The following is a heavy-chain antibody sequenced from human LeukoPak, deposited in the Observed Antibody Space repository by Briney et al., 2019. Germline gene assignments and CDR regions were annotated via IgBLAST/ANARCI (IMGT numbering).Heavy chain of an antibody. Sequence: SETLSLTCTVSGGSISSYYWSWIRQPPGKGLEWIGEINHSGSTNYNPSLKSRVTISVDTSKNQFSLKLSSVTAADTAVYYCAADEGDYWGQGTLVTVSS. J-gene: IGHJ4*02. CDR3: AADEGDY. V-gene: IGHV4-34*01. CDR1: GGSISSYY. CDR2: INHSGST.